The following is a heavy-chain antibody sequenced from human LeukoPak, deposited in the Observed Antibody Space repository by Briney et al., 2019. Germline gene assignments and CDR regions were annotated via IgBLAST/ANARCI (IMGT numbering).Heavy chain of an antibody. CDR3: ARGGVYYWNPRY. CDR2: LYTDGTT. J-gene: IGHJ4*02. D-gene: IGHD1-20*01. V-gene: IGHV3-53*01. CDR1: GGSISSYY. Sequence: ETLSLTCTVSGGSISSYYWSWIRQPPGKGLEWVSLLYTDGTTYYTSSVEGRFTISRDDSRNTIYLHMNSLRADDTAVYYCARGGVYYWNPRYWGQGTLVTVPS.